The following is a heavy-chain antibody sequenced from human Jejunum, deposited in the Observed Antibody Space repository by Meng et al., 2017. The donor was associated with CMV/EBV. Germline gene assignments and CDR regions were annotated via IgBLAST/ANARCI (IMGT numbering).Heavy chain of an antibody. CDR2: ISPNTGKT. V-gene: IGHV1-8*01. Sequence: TCCDINWVRQSPGHGLEWMGWISPNTGKTGYSQNFQGRFPMTWNTSMYTAYMELTRLSSDDTAVYYCARENAYCGGACPSSWFDPWGQGTLVTVSS. CDR3: ARENAYCGGACPSSWFDP. J-gene: IGHJ5*02. D-gene: IGHD2-21*01. CDR1: TCCD.